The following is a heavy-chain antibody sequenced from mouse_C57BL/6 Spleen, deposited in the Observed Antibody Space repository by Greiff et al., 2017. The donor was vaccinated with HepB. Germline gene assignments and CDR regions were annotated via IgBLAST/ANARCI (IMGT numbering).Heavy chain of an antibody. V-gene: IGHV1-52*01. Sequence: QVQLQQPGAELVRPGSSVKLSCKASGYTFTSYWMHWVKQRPIQGLEWIGNIDPSDSETHYNQKFKDKATLTVDKSSSTAYMQLSSLTSEDSAVYYCARTGTQEDYFDYWGQGTTLTVSS. CDR3: ARTGTQEDYFDY. J-gene: IGHJ2*01. CDR1: GYTFTSYW. D-gene: IGHD4-1*01. CDR2: IDPSDSET.